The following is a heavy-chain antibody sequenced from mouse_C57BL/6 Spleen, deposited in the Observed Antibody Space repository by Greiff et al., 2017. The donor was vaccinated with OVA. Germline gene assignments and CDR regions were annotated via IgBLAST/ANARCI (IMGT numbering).Heavy chain of an antibody. J-gene: IGHJ2*01. CDR3: ARNWDVDY. D-gene: IGHD4-1*01. CDR1: GFTFTDYY. Sequence: EVQLQESGGGLVQPGGSLSLSCAASGFTFTDYYMSWVRQPPGKALEWLGFISNKANGYTTEYSASVKGRFTISRDNSQSILYLQMNALRAEDSATYYCARNWDVDYWGQGTTLTVSS. CDR2: ISNKANGYTT. V-gene: IGHV7-3*01.